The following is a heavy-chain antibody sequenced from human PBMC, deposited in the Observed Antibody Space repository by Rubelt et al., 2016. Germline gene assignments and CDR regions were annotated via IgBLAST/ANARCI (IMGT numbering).Heavy chain of an antibody. CDR3: ARAGVISGHPTNFAY. CDR2: LSYDGGKS. V-gene: IGHV3-33*05. Sequence: QVQLVESGGGVVQPGGSLRLSCAASGFTFGVYGMHWVRQAPGKGLEWVAVLSYDGGKSYYADSVKGRFTISRDNSKNTLYVQMNSLRAEDTAVYYCARAGVISGHPTNFAYWGQGTLVTVSA. CDR1: GFTFGVYG. J-gene: IGHJ4*02. D-gene: IGHD5-12*01.